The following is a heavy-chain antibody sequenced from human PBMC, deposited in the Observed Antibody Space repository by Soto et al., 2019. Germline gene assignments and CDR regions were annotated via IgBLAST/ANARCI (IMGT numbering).Heavy chain of an antibody. J-gene: IGHJ4*02. D-gene: IGHD2-21*01. Sequence: QLQLQESGPGLVKPSETLSLTCTVSGGSISSSSYYWGWIRQPPGKGLEWIGSIYYSGSTYYNPSXXXRVTISVDTPXXHXSXXLSTGTAADTAVHYCARPGATVAPTNWGGWYYFDSWGQGTLVTVSS. CDR2: IYYSGST. CDR1: GGSISSSSYY. V-gene: IGHV4-39*02. CDR3: ARPGATVAPTNWGGWYYFDS.